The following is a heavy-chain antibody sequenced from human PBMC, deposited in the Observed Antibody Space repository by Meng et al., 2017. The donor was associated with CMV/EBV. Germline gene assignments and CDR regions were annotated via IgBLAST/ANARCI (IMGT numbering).Heavy chain of an antibody. D-gene: IGHD2-2*01. CDR3: VAPSCSSTNCYAADF. Sequence: GGSLRLSCAASGFTFSDSTMHWVRQASGKGLEWVGHIRNKANNYATAYAASVKGRFTNSRDDSSSTTYLQLSSVKADDTAVYYCVAPSCSSTNCYAADFWGQGTLVTVSS. CDR1: GFTFSDST. V-gene: IGHV3-73*01. CDR2: IRNKANNYAT. J-gene: IGHJ4*02.